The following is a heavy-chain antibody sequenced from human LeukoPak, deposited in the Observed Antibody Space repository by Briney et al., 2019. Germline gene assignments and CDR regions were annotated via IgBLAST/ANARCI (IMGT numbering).Heavy chain of an antibody. V-gene: IGHV4-4*07. Sequence: PSETLSLTCTVSGGSISSYYWSWIRQPAGKGLEWIGHIYTSGSTNYNPSLKSRVTMSVDTSKNQFSLKLSSVTAADTAVYYCARGQRDSRSWYYYYYMDVWGKGTTVTVSS. CDR3: ARGQRDSRSWYYYYYMDV. CDR2: IYTSGST. J-gene: IGHJ6*03. CDR1: GGSISSYY. D-gene: IGHD6-13*01.